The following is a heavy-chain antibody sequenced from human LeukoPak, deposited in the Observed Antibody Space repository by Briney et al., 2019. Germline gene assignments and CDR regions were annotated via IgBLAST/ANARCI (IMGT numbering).Heavy chain of an antibody. CDR1: GGSISSYY. CDR3: ARGVHGDWKYFYFDN. V-gene: IGHV4-59*12. J-gene: IGHJ4*02. CDR2: IYYTGST. D-gene: IGHD1-1*01. Sequence: PSETLSLTCTVSGGSISSYYWSWIRQPPGKGLEWIGDIYYTGSTNYNPSLKSRDTISVDTSKNQFSLKLSSLTAADTAVYYCARGVHGDWKYFYFDNWGQGTLLTVSS.